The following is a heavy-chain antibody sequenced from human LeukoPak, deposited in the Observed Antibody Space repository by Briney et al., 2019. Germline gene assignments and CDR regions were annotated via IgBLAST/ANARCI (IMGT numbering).Heavy chain of an antibody. D-gene: IGHD3-10*01. J-gene: IGHJ5*02. V-gene: IGHV5-51*01. CDR2: IYPGDSDT. CDR1: GYSFTSYW. Sequence: GESLKISCKGSGYSFTSYWIGWVRQMPGKGLEWMGIIYPGDSDTRYSPSFQGQVTISADKSISTACLQWSSLKASDTAMYYCARLPLWFGSPFDPWGQGTLVTVSS. CDR3: ARLPLWFGSPFDP.